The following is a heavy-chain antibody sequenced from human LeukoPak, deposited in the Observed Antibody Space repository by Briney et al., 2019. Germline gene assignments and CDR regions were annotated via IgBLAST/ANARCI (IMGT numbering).Heavy chain of an antibody. Sequence: GGSLRLSCAASGFTFISYGMHWARQAPGKGLEWVAFIRYDGSHKYYVGSVKGRFTISRDNSKNTLYLQMNSLRAEDTAVYYCAKGSGWEMSYYYYYMDVWGKGTTVTISS. CDR3: AKGSGWEMSYYYYYMDV. V-gene: IGHV3-30*02. CDR2: IRYDGSHK. D-gene: IGHD1-26*01. J-gene: IGHJ6*03. CDR1: GFTFISYG.